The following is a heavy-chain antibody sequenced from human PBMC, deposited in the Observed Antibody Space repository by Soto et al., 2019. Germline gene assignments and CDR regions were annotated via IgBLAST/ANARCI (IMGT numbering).Heavy chain of an antibody. CDR2: INHSGST. CDR1: GGSFSGYY. V-gene: IGHV4-34*01. J-gene: IGHJ3*02. CDR3: ARGGWGSYVKYDAFDI. D-gene: IGHD1-26*01. Sequence: QVQLQQWGAGLLKPSETLSLTCAVYGGSFSGYYWSWIRQPPGKGLEWIGEINHSGSTNYNPSLKSRVTISVDTSKHQFSLTLSSVTAADAAVYYCARGGWGSYVKYDAFDIWGQGTMVTVAS.